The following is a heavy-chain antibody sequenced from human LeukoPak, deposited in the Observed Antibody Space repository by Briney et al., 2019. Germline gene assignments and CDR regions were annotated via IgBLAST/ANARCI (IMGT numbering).Heavy chain of an antibody. Sequence: SETLSLTCTVWGGSIRSGSYYWSWIRQPAGKGLEWIGRIYTSGSTNYNPSLKSRVTISVDTSKNQFSLKLSSVTTADTAVYYCARGLAASRNYYYYYYMDVWGKGTTVTVSS. CDR1: GGSIRSGSYY. D-gene: IGHD1-14*01. J-gene: IGHJ6*03. CDR2: IYTSGST. V-gene: IGHV4-61*02. CDR3: ARGLAASRNYYYYYYMDV.